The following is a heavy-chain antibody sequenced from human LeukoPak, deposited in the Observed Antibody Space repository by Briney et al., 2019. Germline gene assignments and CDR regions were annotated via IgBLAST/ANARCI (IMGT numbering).Heavy chain of an antibody. CDR1: GFTFSSYR. Sequence: AGGSLRLSCAASGFTFSSYRMNWVRQAPGKGLEWVSDISGRSDAIYYADSVKGRFTISRDNAKNSLYLQMNSLRTEDTAFYYCAKDITETGTTNGFDYWGQGTLVTVSS. CDR3: AKDITETGTTNGFDY. J-gene: IGHJ4*02. D-gene: IGHD1-14*01. CDR2: ISGRSDAI. V-gene: IGHV3-48*01.